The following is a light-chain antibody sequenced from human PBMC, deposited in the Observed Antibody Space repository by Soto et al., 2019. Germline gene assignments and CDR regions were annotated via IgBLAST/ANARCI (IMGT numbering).Light chain of an antibody. CDR2: AAS. V-gene: IGKV1-9*01. CDR1: QGISSF. J-gene: IGKJ1*01. CDR3: QQLYIFPLT. Sequence: DIQMTQSPSSLSASVGDRFTITCRASQGISSFLAWYQQKPGKAPNLLMYAASTLQSGVPSRFSGGESGTEYTLTISSLQPEDSATYYCQQLYIFPLTFGQGTKVDIK.